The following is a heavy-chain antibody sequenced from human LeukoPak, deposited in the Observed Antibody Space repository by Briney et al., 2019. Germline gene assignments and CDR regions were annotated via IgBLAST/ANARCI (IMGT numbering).Heavy chain of an antibody. D-gene: IGHD3-16*01. CDR3: ARVKARATMGVYFDC. Sequence: SGTLSLTCAVSGGSISSSNWWSWVRQPPGKGLEWIGEIYHSGSTNYDPSLKSRVTISVDKSKNQFSLKLSSVTAADTAVYYCARVKARATMGVYFDCWGQGTLVTVSS. CDR1: GGSISSSNW. CDR2: IYHSGST. V-gene: IGHV4-4*02. J-gene: IGHJ4*02.